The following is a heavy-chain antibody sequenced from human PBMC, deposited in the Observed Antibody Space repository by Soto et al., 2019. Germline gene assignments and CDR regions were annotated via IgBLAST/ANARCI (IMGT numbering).Heavy chain of an antibody. V-gene: IGHV1-46*03. Sequence: ASVKVSCKASGYTFTSYYMHWVRQAPGQGLEWMGIINPSGGSTSYAQKFQGRVTMTRDTSTSTVYMELRSLRSEDTAVYYCARDPNNLYCSSTSCYRPDYYYYYYMDVWGKGTPVTVSS. CDR3: ARDPNNLYCSSTSCYRPDYYYYYYMDV. CDR1: GYTFTSYY. J-gene: IGHJ6*03. D-gene: IGHD2-2*01. CDR2: INPSGGST.